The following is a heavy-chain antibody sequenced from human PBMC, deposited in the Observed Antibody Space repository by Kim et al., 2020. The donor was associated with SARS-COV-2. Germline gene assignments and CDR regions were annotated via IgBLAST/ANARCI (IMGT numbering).Heavy chain of an antibody. CDR1: GGSISSSSYY. J-gene: IGHJ5*02. Sequence: SETLSLTCTVSGGSISSSSYYWGWIRQPPGKGLEWIGSIYYSGSTYYNPSLKSRVTISVDTSKNQFSLKLSSVTAADTAVYYCARQFEYDGDYVDWFDPWGQGTLVTVSS. CDR2: IYYSGST. D-gene: IGHD4-17*01. CDR3: ARQFEYDGDYVDWFDP. V-gene: IGHV4-39*01.